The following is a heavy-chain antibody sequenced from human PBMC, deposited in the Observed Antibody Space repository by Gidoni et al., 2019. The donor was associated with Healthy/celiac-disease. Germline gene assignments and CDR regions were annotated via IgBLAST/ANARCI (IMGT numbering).Heavy chain of an antibody. CDR2: ISWNSGSI. D-gene: IGHD3-16*01. Sequence: EVQLVESGGGLVQPGRSLRLSCAASGFTFDDYAMHWVRQAPGKGLEWVSGISWNSGSIGYADSVKGRFTISRDNAKNSLYLQMNSLRAEDTASYYCAKGRLGDYWGQGTLVTVSS. V-gene: IGHV3-9*01. CDR1: GFTFDDYA. CDR3: AKGRLGDY. J-gene: IGHJ4*02.